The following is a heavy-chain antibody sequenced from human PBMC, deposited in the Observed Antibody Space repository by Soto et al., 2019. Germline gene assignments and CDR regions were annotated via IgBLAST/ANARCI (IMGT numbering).Heavy chain of an antibody. D-gene: IGHD5-12*01. CDR1: GGSISSYY. V-gene: IGHV4-59*01. J-gene: IGHJ4*02. CDR2: IYYSGST. Sequence: PSETLSLTCTVSGGSISSYYWSWIRQPPGKGLEWIGYIYYSGSTNYNPSLKSRVTISVDTSKNQFSLKLSSVTAADTAAYYCATVERSERWLQFALWGQGTLVTVSS. CDR3: ATVERSERWLQFAL.